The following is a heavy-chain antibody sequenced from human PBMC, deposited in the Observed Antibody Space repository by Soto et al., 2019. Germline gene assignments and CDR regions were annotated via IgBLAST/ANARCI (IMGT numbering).Heavy chain of an antibody. V-gene: IGHV6-1*01. J-gene: IGHJ5*02. CDR3: ARSGVSDYGWKPNWFDP. CDR2: TYYRSKWYN. CDR1: GDSVSSNSAA. D-gene: IGHD3-10*01. Sequence: SQTLSLTCAISGDSVSSNSAAWNWIRQSPSRGLEWLGRTYYRSKWYNDYAVSVKSRITINPDTSKNQFSLQLNSVTPEDTAVYYCARSGVSDYGWKPNWFDPWGQGTLVTVSA.